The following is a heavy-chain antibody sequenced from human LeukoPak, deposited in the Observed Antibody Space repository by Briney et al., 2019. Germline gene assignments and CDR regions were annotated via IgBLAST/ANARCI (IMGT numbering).Heavy chain of an antibody. D-gene: IGHD3-22*01. Sequence: HEASVKVSCKASGYTFTSYYMHWVRQAPGQGLEWMGWINPNSGGTNYAQKFQGRVTMTRDTSISTAYMELSRLRSDDTAVYYCARGGSYYDSSGYSDWGQGTLVTVSS. CDR2: INPNSGGT. CDR3: ARGGSYYDSSGYSD. CDR1: GYTFTSYY. J-gene: IGHJ4*02. V-gene: IGHV1-2*02.